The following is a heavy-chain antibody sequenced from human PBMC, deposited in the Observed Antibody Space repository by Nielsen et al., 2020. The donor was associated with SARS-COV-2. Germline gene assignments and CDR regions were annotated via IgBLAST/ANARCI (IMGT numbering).Heavy chain of an antibody. CDR2: INWNGGST. CDR3: AILGDYGDYINYGMDV. D-gene: IGHD4-17*01. J-gene: IGHJ6*02. CDR1: GFTFDDYG. V-gene: IGHV3-20*01. Sequence: GESLKISCAASGFTFDDYGMSWVRQAPGKGLEWVSGINWNGGSTGYADSVKGRFTISRDNAKNSLHLQMNSLRAEDTALYHCAILGDYGDYINYGMDVWGQGTTVTVSS.